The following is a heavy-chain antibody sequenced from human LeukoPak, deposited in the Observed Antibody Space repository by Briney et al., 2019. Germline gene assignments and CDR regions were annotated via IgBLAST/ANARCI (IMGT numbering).Heavy chain of an antibody. V-gene: IGHV3-30*04. CDR1: GFTFSSYA. J-gene: IGHJ4*02. D-gene: IGHD5-18*01. CDR2: ITSDGSNK. Sequence: GGSLRLSCAASGFTFSSYAMPWVRQAPGKGLEWVAVITSDGSNKHYGDSVRGRFTISRDNSKNNMYLQMNSLRAEDTALYYCARESGALRGYSYGHWGQGTLVTVSS. CDR3: ARESGALRGYSYGH.